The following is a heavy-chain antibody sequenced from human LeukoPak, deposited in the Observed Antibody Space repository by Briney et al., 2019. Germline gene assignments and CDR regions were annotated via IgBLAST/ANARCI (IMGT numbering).Heavy chain of an antibody. Sequence: HPGRSLRLSCAASGFTFDDYAMHWVRQAPGKGLEWVSGISWNSGSIGYADSVKGRFTISRDNAKNSLYLQMNSLRAEDTALYYCASYYDSSGLNAFDIWGQGTMVTVSS. CDR2: ISWNSGSI. CDR3: ASYYDSSGLNAFDI. CDR1: GFTFDDYA. D-gene: IGHD3-22*01. V-gene: IGHV3-9*01. J-gene: IGHJ3*02.